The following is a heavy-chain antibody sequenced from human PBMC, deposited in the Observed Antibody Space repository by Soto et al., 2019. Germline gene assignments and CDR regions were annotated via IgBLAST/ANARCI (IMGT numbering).Heavy chain of an antibody. J-gene: IGHJ6*03. CDR1: GGSFSGYY. D-gene: IGHD5-12*01. CDR3: AIARQYSGYALDPEYYYYYYMDV. V-gene: IGHV4-34*01. Sequence: SETLSLTCAVYGGSFSGYYWSWIRQPPGKGLEWIGEINHSGSTNYNPSLNSRVTISVDTSKYQFSLKLISVTAADTAVYYCAIARQYSGYALDPEYYYYYYMDVWGKGTTVTVSS. CDR2: INHSGST.